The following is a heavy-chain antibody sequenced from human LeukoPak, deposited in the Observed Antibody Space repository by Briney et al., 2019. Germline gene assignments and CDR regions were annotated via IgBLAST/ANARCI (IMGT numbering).Heavy chain of an antibody. CDR1: GFTLSSFT. V-gene: IGHV3-30-3*01. CDR2: ISYDESQK. D-gene: IGHD6-13*01. CDR3: ARAYDSSWHNFDY. J-gene: IGHJ4*02. Sequence: GRSLRLSCAASGFTLSSFTMHWVRHNPGKGLEWVAVISYDESQKWYADSVKGRFTISRDISKNTLYLEMDSLRGEDTAVYYCARAYDSSWHNFDYWGQGSLVTVSS.